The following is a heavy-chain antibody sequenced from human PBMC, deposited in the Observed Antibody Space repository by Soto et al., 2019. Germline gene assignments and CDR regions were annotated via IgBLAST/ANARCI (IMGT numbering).Heavy chain of an antibody. CDR3: ARDTDYYYDSSGYYQFDY. Sequence: QVQLVQSGAEVKKPGASVKVSCKASGYTFTSYYMHWVRQAPGQGLEWMGIINPSGGSTSYAQKFQGRVTMTRDTSTSTVYMELSSLRSQDTAVYYCARDTDYYYDSSGYYQFDYWGQGTLVTVSS. J-gene: IGHJ4*02. D-gene: IGHD3-22*01. CDR1: GYTFTSYY. V-gene: IGHV1-46*01. CDR2: INPSGGST.